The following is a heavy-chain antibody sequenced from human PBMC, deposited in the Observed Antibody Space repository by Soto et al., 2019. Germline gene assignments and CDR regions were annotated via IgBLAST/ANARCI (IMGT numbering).Heavy chain of an antibody. CDR3: AKGFIRDCGGDCTVDT. D-gene: IGHD2-21*02. CDR1: GFTFSSYT. V-gene: IGHV3-23*01. Sequence: GGSLRLSCAASGFTFSSYTMSWVRQAPGKGLEWVSGISATGGSTYYADSVKGRFTFSRDNSKNTLYLQMNSLRAEDTAVYYCAKGFIRDCGGDCTVDTWGQGTLVTVS. J-gene: IGHJ5*02. CDR2: ISATGGST.